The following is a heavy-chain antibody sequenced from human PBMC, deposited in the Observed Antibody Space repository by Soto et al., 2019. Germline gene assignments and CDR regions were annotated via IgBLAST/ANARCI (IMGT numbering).Heavy chain of an antibody. D-gene: IGHD3-22*01. J-gene: IGHJ4*02. Sequence: QVQLQESGPGLVKPSGTLSLTCAVSGGSISSSNWWSWVRQPPGKGLEWIGEIYHSGSTNYNPSLKSRVTISVDKSKNQFSLKLSSVTAAATAVYYCARGRTYYYDSSGYYWDYWGPGTLVTVSS. CDR3: ARGRTYYYDSSGYYWDY. CDR2: IYHSGST. CDR1: GGSISSSNW. V-gene: IGHV4-4*02.